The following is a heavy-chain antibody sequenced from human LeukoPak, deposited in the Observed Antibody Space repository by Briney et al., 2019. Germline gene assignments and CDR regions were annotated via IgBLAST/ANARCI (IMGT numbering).Heavy chain of an antibody. CDR2: IIPILGIA. D-gene: IGHD5-12*01. CDR1: GGTFSSYA. V-gene: IGHV1-69*04. J-gene: IGHJ4*02. CDR3: ARVWDSGYDSH. Sequence: GASVKVSCKASGGTFSSYAISWVRQAPGQGLEWMGRIIPILGIANYAQKFQGRVTITADKSTSTAYMELSSLRSEDTAVYYCARVWDSGYDSHWGQGTLVTVSS.